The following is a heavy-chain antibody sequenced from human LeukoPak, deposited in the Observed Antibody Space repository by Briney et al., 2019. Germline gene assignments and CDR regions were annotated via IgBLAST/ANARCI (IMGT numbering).Heavy chain of an antibody. D-gene: IGHD3-10*02. CDR3: ARESVRGRWFDP. CDR2: INHSGST. J-gene: IGHJ5*02. Sequence: PSETLSLTCAVYGGSFSGYYWSWIRQPPGKGLEWIGEINHSGSTNYNPSLKSRVTISVDTSKNQFSLKLSSVTAADTAVYYCARESVRGRWFDPWGQGTLVTVSS. V-gene: IGHV4-34*01. CDR1: GGSFSGYY.